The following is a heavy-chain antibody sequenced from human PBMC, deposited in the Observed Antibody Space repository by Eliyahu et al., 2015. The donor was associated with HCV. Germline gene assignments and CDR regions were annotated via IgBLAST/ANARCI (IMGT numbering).Heavy chain of an antibody. V-gene: IGHV3-30-3*01. Sequence: VRQAPGKGLEWVALISNDGNHKYYADSVKGRLTISRDNFKNTLYLQINNLKPDDTAVYYCARGALVGATSLQYWGQGTLVTVSS. D-gene: IGHD1-26*01. CDR2: ISNDGNHK. J-gene: IGHJ4*02. CDR3: ARGALVGATSLQY.